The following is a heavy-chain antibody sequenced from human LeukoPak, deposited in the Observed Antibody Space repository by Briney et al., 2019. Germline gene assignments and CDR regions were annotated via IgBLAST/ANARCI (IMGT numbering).Heavy chain of an antibody. D-gene: IGHD2-15*01. J-gene: IGHJ4*02. V-gene: IGHV3-74*01. CDR1: GFAFSSYW. CDR2: INTDGTST. CDR3: VRDGHGGSGAY. Sequence: QTGGSLRLSCAASGFAFSSYWMHWVRQAPGKGLVWVSRINTDGTSTHYADSVRGRFTISRDNARNTLYLQMNSLRGEDTSVYYCVRDGHGGSGAYWCQGTLVTVSS.